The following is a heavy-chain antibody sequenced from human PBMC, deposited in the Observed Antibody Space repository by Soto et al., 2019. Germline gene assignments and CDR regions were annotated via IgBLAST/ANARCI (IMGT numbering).Heavy chain of an antibody. V-gene: IGHV6-1*01. CDR1: GDSLSSNSAA. Sequence: SQTLSLTCAISGDSLSSNSAAWNWIRQSPSRGLEWLGRTYYRSKWSNDYAISVKSRITINPDTSKSQFSLQLNSVTPEDAAVYYCARGVIPSSYYYGMDVRGQGTTVTVSS. CDR2: TYYRSKWSN. CDR3: ARGVIPSSYYYGMDV. J-gene: IGHJ6*02. D-gene: IGHD3-16*02.